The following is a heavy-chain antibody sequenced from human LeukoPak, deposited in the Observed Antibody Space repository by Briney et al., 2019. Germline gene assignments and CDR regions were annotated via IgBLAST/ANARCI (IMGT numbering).Heavy chain of an antibody. CDR3: AKVQLEYDYGDYVYFQH. Sequence: GGSLRLSRAASGFTLSSYALHWVRQAPGKGLEWVAVISYDGSNKYYADSVKGRFTISRDNSKNTLYLQMNSLRAEDTAVYYCAKVQLEYDYGDYVYFQHWGQGTLVTVSS. J-gene: IGHJ1*01. CDR2: ISYDGSNK. V-gene: IGHV3-30*04. D-gene: IGHD4-17*01. CDR1: GFTLSSYA.